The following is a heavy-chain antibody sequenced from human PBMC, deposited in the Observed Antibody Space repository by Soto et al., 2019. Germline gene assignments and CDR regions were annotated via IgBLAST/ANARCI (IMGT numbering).Heavy chain of an antibody. Sequence: GGSLRLSCAASGFTFSSYAMSWVRQAPGKGLEWVSAISGSGGSTYYADSVKGRFTISRDNSKNTLYLQMNSLRAEDTAVYYCAKDPPRDIVVVPAANDAFDIWGQGTMVTVS. J-gene: IGHJ3*02. V-gene: IGHV3-23*01. CDR1: GFTFSSYA. CDR2: ISGSGGST. D-gene: IGHD2-2*01. CDR3: AKDPPRDIVVVPAANDAFDI.